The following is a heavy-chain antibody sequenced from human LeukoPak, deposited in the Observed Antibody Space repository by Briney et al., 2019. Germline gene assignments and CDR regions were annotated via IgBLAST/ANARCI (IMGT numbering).Heavy chain of an antibody. Sequence: PSETLSLTCAVYGESFCNYYWSWIRHPPRKGLEWIGEINDRGRINYNPSLMSRVTISVDTSKNQFSLRLTSVTARDTAVYYCATRWNYGRNYYIDVWGKGATVSVSS. CDR3: ATRWNYGRNYYIDV. V-gene: IGHV4-34*01. CDR2: INDRGRI. CDR1: GESFCNYY. D-gene: IGHD1-7*01. J-gene: IGHJ6*03.